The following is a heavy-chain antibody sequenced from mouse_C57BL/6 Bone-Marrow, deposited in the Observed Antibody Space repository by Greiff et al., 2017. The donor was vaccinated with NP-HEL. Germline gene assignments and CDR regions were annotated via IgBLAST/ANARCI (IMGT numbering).Heavy chain of an antibody. CDR1: GYTFTSYW. D-gene: IGHD1-1*01. V-gene: IGHV1-64*01. CDR3: ARSRFYYGSSQYFDY. J-gene: IGHJ2*01. Sequence: QVQLQQPGAELVKPGASVKLSCKASGYTFTSYWMHWVKQRPGQGLEWIGMIHPNSGSTNYNEKFKSKATLTVDKSSSTAYMQLSSLTSEDSAVYYCARSRFYYGSSQYFDYWGQGTTLTVSS. CDR2: IHPNSGST.